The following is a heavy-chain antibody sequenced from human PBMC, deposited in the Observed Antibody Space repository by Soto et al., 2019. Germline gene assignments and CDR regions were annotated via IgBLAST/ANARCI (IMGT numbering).Heavy chain of an antibody. CDR2: IRGSSSVH. J-gene: IGHJ4*02. CDR3: ARDPGIARSENYFDK. CDR1: GFTFTTYS. D-gene: IGHD6-13*01. V-gene: IGHV3-48*01. Sequence: EVQLVESGGGLVQPGGSLRLSCAASGFTFTTYSLAWVRQAPGKGLEWISYIRGSSSVHYYADSVKGRFTISRDSGKNLLSLQMNSLRVEDTAVYYCARDPGIARSENYFDKWGQGTLVTVSS.